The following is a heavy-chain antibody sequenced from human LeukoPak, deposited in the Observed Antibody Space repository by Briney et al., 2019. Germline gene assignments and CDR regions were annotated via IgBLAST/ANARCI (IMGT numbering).Heavy chain of an antibody. V-gene: IGHV3-48*03. Sequence: GGSLRLSCAPSGFTFSSYEMNWVRRAPGKGREWVSYISSSGSTIYYADSVKGRFTISRDNAKNSLYLQMNSLRAEDTAVYYCAELGITMIGGVWGKGTTVTISS. D-gene: IGHD3-10*02. CDR3: AELGITMIGGV. CDR1: GFTFSSYE. CDR2: ISSSGSTI. J-gene: IGHJ6*04.